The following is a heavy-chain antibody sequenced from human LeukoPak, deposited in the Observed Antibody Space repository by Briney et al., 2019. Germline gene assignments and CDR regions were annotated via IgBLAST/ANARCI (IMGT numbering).Heavy chain of an antibody. CDR3: ATLLLHDAFAI. CDR2: INHSGST. J-gene: IGHJ3*02. V-gene: IGHV4-34*01. Sequence: SETLSLTCAVYGWSFSGYYWSWIRQPPGKGLEWIGEINHSGSTNYNPSITSQLTISVDTSNNPFSLKLSSVPAADTAVYYCATLLLHDAFAIWGQATMVTVYS. D-gene: IGHD3-22*01. CDR1: GWSFSGYY.